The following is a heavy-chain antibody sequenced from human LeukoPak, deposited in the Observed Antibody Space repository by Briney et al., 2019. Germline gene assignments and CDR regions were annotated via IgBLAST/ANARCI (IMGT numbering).Heavy chain of an antibody. CDR3: AKSFYDLVFDY. CDR1: GASISSYY. CDR2: IFYSGNT. Sequence: PSETLSLSCTVSGASISSYYWSWIWQPPGKGLEWIGYIFYSGNTNYNPSLKSRVTMSLDTSKNQFSLRLNSVTAADTAVYYCAKSFYDLVFDYWGQGILVTVSS. J-gene: IGHJ4*02. D-gene: IGHD5/OR15-5a*01. V-gene: IGHV4-59*03.